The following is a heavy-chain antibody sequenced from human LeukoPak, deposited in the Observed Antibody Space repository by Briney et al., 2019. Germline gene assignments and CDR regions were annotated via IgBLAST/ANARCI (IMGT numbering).Heavy chain of an antibody. J-gene: IGHJ4*02. D-gene: IGHD3-22*01. CDR3: AKTPESPAGITMIVVASWYYFDY. Sequence: PGRSLRLSCAASGFTFSSYGMHWVRQAPGKGLEWVAVISYDGSNKYYADSVKGRFTISRDNSKNTLYLQMNSPRAEDTAVYYCAKTPESPAGITMIVVASWYYFDYWGQGTLVTVSS. V-gene: IGHV3-30*18. CDR2: ISYDGSNK. CDR1: GFTFSSYG.